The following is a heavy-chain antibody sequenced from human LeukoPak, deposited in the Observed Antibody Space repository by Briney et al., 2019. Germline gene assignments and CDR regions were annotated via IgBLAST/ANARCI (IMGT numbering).Heavy chain of an antibody. CDR2: IYTSGST. J-gene: IGHJ5*02. Sequence: PETLSLTCTVSGGSISIYYWSWIRHPAGKGLEWIGRIYTSGSTNYNPSLKSRVTISVDKSKNQFSLKLSSVTAADTAVYYCARDGGIAAAGNWFDPWGQGTLVTVSS. V-gene: IGHV4-4*07. CDR1: GGSISIYY. CDR3: ARDGGIAAAGNWFDP. D-gene: IGHD6-13*01.